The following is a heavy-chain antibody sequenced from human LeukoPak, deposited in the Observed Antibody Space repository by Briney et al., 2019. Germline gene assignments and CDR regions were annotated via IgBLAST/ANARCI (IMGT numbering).Heavy chain of an antibody. CDR1: GGTFSSYA. J-gene: IGHJ4*02. Sequence: ASVKVSCKASGGTFSSYAISWVRQAPGQGPEWMGGIIPIFGTANYAQKFQGRVRITADESTSTAYMELSSLRSEDTAEYYCARVKSETVTTPIQPFDYWGQGTLVTVSS. CDR2: IIPIFGTA. V-gene: IGHV1-69*01. D-gene: IGHD4-11*01. CDR3: ARVKSETVTTPIQPFDY.